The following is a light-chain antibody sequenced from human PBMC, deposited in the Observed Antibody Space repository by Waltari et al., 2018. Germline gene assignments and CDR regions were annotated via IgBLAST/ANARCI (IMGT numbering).Light chain of an antibody. CDR1: QSISSW. V-gene: IGKV1-5*03. CDR3: QQYNTYSRT. J-gene: IGKJ1*01. CDR2: KAS. Sequence: DIQMTQSPSTLSASVGDSVTIPCRASQSISSWLAWYQQKPGKAPKLLIYKASSLESGVPSRFIGSGSGTEFTLTISSLQPDDFAIYYCQQYNTYSRTFGQGTKVEIK.